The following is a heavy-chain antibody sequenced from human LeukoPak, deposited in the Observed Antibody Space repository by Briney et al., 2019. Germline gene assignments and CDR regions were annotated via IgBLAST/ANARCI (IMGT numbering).Heavy chain of an antibody. J-gene: IGHJ2*01. CDR3: ARHPGKVTNDWYFDL. Sequence: ASVKVSCKASGYTFTGYYMHWVRQAPGQGLERMGWINPNSGGTNYAQKFQGRVTMTRDTSISTAYMELSRLRSDDTAVYYCARHPGKVTNDWYFDLWGRGTLVTVSS. CDR2: INPNSGGT. V-gene: IGHV1-2*02. D-gene: IGHD4-23*01. CDR1: GYTFTGYY.